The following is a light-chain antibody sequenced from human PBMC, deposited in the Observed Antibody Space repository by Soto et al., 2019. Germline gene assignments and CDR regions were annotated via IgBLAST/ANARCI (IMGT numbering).Light chain of an antibody. CDR3: QQYNSYPLT. V-gene: IGKV1-5*01. CDR2: DAS. CDR1: QSISSW. Sequence: ITCRASQSISSWLAWYQQTPGKAPKLLIYDASSFESGVPSRFSGSGSGTEFTLTISSLQPDDFATYYCQQYNSYPLTFGGGTKVDIK. J-gene: IGKJ4*01.